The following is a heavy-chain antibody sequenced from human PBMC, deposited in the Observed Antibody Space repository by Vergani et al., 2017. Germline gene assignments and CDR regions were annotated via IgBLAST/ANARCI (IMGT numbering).Heavy chain of an antibody. J-gene: IGHJ6*02. CDR3: ARDQSIAARTYYYYYGMDV. V-gene: IGHV1-2*02. CDR1: GYTFTGYY. D-gene: IGHD6-6*01. CDR2: INPNSGGT. Sequence: QVQLVQSGAEVKKPGASVKVSCKASGYTFTGYYMHWVRQAPGQGLEGMGWINPNSGGTNYAQKFQGRVTMTRDTSISTAYMELSRLRSDDTAVYYCARDQSIAARTYYYYYGMDVWGQGTTVTVSS.